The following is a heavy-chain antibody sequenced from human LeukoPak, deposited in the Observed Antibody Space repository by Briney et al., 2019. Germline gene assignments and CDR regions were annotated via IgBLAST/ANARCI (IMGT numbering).Heavy chain of an antibody. CDR2: ISTSSIYI. J-gene: IGHJ4*02. Sequence: PGGSLRLSCAASGFTFSSYSMNWVRQAPGKGLEWVSSISTSSIYIYYADSLKGRFTISRDNAKNSLYLQMNSLRAEDTAVYYCARDWMGSGWSETYFDYWGQGTLVTVSS. CDR3: ARDWMGSGWSETYFDY. D-gene: IGHD6-19*01. V-gene: IGHV3-21*01. CDR1: GFTFSSYS.